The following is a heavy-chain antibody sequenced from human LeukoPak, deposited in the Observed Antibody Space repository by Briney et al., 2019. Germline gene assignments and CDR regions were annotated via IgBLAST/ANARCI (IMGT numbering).Heavy chain of an antibody. V-gene: IGHV4-34*01. CDR3: ASRDPFQPPDY. J-gene: IGHJ4*02. Sequence: PGGSLRLSCAASGFTFSSYEMNWIRQPPGKGLEWIGEINHSGSTNYNPSLKSRVTISVDTSKNQFSLKLSSVTAADTAVYYCASRDPFQPPDYWGQGTLVTVSS. CDR2: INHSGST. CDR1: GFTFSSYE.